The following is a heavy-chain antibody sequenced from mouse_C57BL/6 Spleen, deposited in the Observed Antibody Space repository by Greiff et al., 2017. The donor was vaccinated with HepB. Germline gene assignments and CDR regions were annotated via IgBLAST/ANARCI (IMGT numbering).Heavy chain of an antibody. V-gene: IGHV1-69*01. D-gene: IGHD4-1*01. J-gene: IGHJ1*03. CDR2: IDPSDSYT. CDR3: ASGTSYWYFDV. Sequence: QVQLKQPGAELVMPGASVKLSCKASGYTFTSYWMHWVKQRPGQGLEWIGEIDPSDSYTNYNQKFKGKSTLTVDKSSSTAYMQLSSLTSEDSAVYYCASGTSYWYFDVWGTGTTVTVSS. CDR1: GYTFTSYW.